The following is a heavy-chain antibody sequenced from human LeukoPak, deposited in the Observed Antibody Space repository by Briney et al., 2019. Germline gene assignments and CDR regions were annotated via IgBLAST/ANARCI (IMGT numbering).Heavy chain of an antibody. Sequence: SVKVSCKASGGTFSSYAISWVRQAPGQGLEWMGGIIPIFGTANYAQKFQGRVTITTDESTSTAYMELSSLRSEDTAVYYCACRNYSSSWYYYWFDPWGQGTLVTVSS. CDR3: ACRNYSSSWYYYWFDP. D-gene: IGHD6-13*01. CDR2: IIPIFGTA. V-gene: IGHV1-69*05. CDR1: GGTFSSYA. J-gene: IGHJ5*02.